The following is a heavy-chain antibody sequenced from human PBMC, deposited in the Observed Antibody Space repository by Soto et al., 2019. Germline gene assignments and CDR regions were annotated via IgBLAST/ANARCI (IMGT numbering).Heavy chain of an antibody. CDR3: ARQEGYCGGDCPPGDY. J-gene: IGHJ4*02. V-gene: IGHV4-39*01. CDR2: IYYSGST. D-gene: IGHD2-21*02. CDR1: GGSISSSSYY. Sequence: QLQLQESGPGLVKPSETLSLTCTVSGGSISSSSYYWGWIRQPPGKGLEWIGSIYYSGSTYYNPSLKSRVTISVDTSKNQFSLKLSSVTAADTAVYYCARQEGYCGGDCPPGDYWGQGTLVTVSS.